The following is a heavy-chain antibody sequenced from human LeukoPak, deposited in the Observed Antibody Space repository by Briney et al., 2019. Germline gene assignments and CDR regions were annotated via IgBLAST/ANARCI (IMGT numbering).Heavy chain of an antibody. J-gene: IGHJ4*02. Sequence: SETLSLTCTVSGGSISSSSYYWGWIRQPPGKGLEWIGNIYYSGSTYYNPSLKSRVTMSVDTSKNQFSLKLSSVTAADTAVYYCARGQGFGETGRDYWGQGTLVTVSS. D-gene: IGHD3-10*01. V-gene: IGHV4-39*07. CDR3: ARGQGFGETGRDY. CDR2: IYYSGST. CDR1: GGSISSSSYY.